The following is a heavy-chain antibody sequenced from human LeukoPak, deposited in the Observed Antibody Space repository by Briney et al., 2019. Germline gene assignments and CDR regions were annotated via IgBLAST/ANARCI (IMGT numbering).Heavy chain of an antibody. CDR1: GFTFDDYA. V-gene: IGHV3-74*01. CDR3: ARAPMVRANVVDY. D-gene: IGHD4/OR15-4a*01. CDR2: TNIDGSTS. J-gene: IGHJ4*02. Sequence: PGGSLRLSCAASGFTFDDYAMHWVRQAPGKGLVWVSRTNIDGSTSTYADSVQGRFSISRDNAKNTLYLQMNSLRAEDTAVYYCARAPMVRANVVDYWGQGTLVTVSS.